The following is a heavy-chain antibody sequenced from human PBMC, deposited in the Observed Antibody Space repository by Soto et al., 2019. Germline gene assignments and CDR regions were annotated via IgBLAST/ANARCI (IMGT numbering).Heavy chain of an antibody. CDR2: ISGSGGST. CDR3: AKDRKNDYVWGSYRHHFDY. Sequence: EVQLLESGGGLVQPGGSLRLSCAASGFTFSSYAMSWVRQAPGKGLEWVSAISGSGGSTYYADSVKGRFTISRDNSKNTLYLQMNSLRAEDTAVYYCAKDRKNDYVWGSYRHHFDYWGQGTLVTVSS. D-gene: IGHD3-16*02. V-gene: IGHV3-23*01. CDR1: GFTFSSYA. J-gene: IGHJ4*02.